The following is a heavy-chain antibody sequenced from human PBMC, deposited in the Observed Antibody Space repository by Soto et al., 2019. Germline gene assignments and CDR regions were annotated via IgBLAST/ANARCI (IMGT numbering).Heavy chain of an antibody. CDR3: ARDSGYDLDYYYYMDV. V-gene: IGHV1-2*04. D-gene: IGHD5-12*01. J-gene: IGHJ6*03. Sequence: ASVKVSCKASGYTFTGYYMHWVRQAPGQGLEWMGWINPNSGGTNYAQKFQGWVTMTRDTSISTAYMELSRLRSDDTAVYYCARDSGYDLDYYYYMDVWGKGTTVTVSS. CDR2: INPNSGGT. CDR1: GYTFTGYY.